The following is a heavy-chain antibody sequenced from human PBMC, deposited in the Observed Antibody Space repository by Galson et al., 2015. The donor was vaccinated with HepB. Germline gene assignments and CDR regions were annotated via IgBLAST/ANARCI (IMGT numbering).Heavy chain of an antibody. V-gene: IGHV3-73*01. J-gene: IGHJ4*02. D-gene: IGHD2-15*01. CDR3: TSLGYCSGGSCYRPYYFDY. CDR1: GFTFSNAW. CDR2: IRSKANSYAT. Sequence: SLRLSCAASGFTFSNAWMSWVRQASGKGLEWVGRIRSKANSYATAYAASVKGRFTISRDDSKNTAYLQMNSLKTEDTAVYYCTSLGYCSGGSCYRPYYFDYWGQGTLVTVSS.